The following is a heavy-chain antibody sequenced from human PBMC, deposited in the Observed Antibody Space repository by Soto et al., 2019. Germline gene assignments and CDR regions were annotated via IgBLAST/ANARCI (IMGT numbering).Heavy chain of an antibody. D-gene: IGHD2-8*01. CDR3: ARNGDCTRPGCIVGWGDP. J-gene: IGHJ5*02. CDR2: INHSGST. Sequence: PSETLSLTCAVYGGSFSGYYWTWIRQPPGPGLEWIGEINHSGSTNYNPSLKSRVTISVDTSKNQFSLKLTSVTAADTAVYYCARNGDCTRPGCIVGWGDPWGPVTLVTVSS. V-gene: IGHV4-34*01. CDR1: GGSFSGYY.